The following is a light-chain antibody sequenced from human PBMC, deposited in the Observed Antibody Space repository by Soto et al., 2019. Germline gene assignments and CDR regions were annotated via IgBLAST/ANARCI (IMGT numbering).Light chain of an antibody. CDR2: EVS. V-gene: IGLV2-14*01. J-gene: IGLJ3*02. Sequence: QSALTQPASVSGSPGQSITISCTGTSSDVGGYIYVSWYQQYPGKAPKLMIYEVSNRPSGVSHRFSGSKSGNTASLTISGLQSGDEADYYCSSYTISNTLVFGGGTKLTVL. CDR1: SSDVGGYIY. CDR3: SSYTISNTLV.